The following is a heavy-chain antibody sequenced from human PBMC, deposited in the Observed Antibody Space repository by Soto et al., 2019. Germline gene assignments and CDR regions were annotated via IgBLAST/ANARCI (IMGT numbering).Heavy chain of an antibody. CDR3: ARRYGYYFDY. D-gene: IGHD4-17*01. V-gene: IGHV4-59*08. CDR2: IYYSGST. J-gene: IGHJ4*02. Sequence: QVQLQESGPGLVKPSETLSLTCTVSGGSISSYYWSWIRQPPGKGLEWIGYIYYSGSTNYNPSLKSRGIISVDTSKNQWSLKLSSVTAADTAVYYCARRYGYYFDYWGQGTLVTVSS. CDR1: GGSISSYY.